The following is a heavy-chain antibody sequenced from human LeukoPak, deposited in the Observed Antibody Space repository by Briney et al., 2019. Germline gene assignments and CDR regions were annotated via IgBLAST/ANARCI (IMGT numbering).Heavy chain of an antibody. CDR3: ARDTGPGELGVRFN. V-gene: IGHV3-21*01. J-gene: IGHJ4*02. D-gene: IGHD3-10*01. CDR1: GFTFSTSG. CDR2: ISYSSTYI. Sequence: GGSLRLSCAASGFTFSTSGMNCVRQAPGKGLEWVSSISYSSTYIYYADSVKGRFTISRDNAKNSLFLQMNSLRAEDTAVYYCARDTGPGELGVRFNWGQGTLVTVSS.